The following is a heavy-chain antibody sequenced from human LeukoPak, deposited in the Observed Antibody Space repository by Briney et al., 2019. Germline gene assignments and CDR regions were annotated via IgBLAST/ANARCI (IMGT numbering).Heavy chain of an antibody. Sequence: PGGSLRLSCAASGFTFDDYAMHWVRQAPGKGLEWISCISWNSVGIGYADSVKGRFTISRDNAKNSLYLQLNSLTAEDTAFYYCANSRSLTTGAFDVWGQGTVVTVSS. J-gene: IGHJ3*01. V-gene: IGHV3-9*01. CDR1: GFTFDDYA. D-gene: IGHD1-1*01. CDR3: ANSRSLTTGAFDV. CDR2: ISWNSVGI.